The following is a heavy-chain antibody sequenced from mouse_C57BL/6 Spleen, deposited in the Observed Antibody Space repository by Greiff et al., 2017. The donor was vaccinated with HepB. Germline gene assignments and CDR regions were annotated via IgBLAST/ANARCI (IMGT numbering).Heavy chain of an antibody. D-gene: IGHD6-5*01. CDR2: INPNNGGT. CDR1: GYTFTDYY. Sequence: EVQLQQSGPELVKPGASVKISCKASGYTFTDYYMNWVKQSHGKSLEWIGDINPNNGGTSYNQKFKGKATLTVDKSSSTAYMELRSLTSEDSAVYNCARSLFPHYFDYWGPGTTLTVSS. V-gene: IGHV1-26*01. J-gene: IGHJ2*01. CDR3: ARSLFPHYFDY.